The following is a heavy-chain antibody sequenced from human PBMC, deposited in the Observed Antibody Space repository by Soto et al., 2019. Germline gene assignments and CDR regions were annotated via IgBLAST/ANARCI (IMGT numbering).Heavy chain of an antibody. CDR3: AKSHYYDSSGYYSAFDI. CDR1: GFIFSDYY. Sequence: QAQLVESGGGLVKPGGSLRLSCVASGFIFSDYYMSWIRQPPGKGLEWVAVISYDGSNKYYADSVKGRFTISRDNSKNTLYLQMNSLRAEDTAVYYCAKSHYYDSSGYYSAFDIWGQGTMVTVSS. CDR2: ISYDGSNK. V-gene: IGHV3-30*18. J-gene: IGHJ3*02. D-gene: IGHD3-22*01.